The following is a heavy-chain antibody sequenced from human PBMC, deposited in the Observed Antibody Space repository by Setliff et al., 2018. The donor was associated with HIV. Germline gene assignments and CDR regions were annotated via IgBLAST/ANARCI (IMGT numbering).Heavy chain of an antibody. J-gene: IGHJ4*02. CDR2: INPKSGAT. Sequence: GASVKVSCKTFGYRFTDFYVNWVRQAPGQGLEWMGWINPKSGATKDAQKFQGRVTMTRDTSISTVYMELSSLRSDETALYFCARRAEDLAINPPSFDYYFDYWGQGTPVTVSS. CDR1: GYRFTDFY. CDR3: ARRAEDLAINPPSFDYYFDY. V-gene: IGHV1-2*02. D-gene: IGHD3-9*01.